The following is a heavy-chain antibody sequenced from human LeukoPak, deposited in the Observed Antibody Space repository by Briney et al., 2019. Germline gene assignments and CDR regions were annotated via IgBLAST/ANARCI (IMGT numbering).Heavy chain of an antibody. CDR1: GFTFSSYS. J-gene: IGHJ4*02. D-gene: IGHD2-2*01. CDR3: ARGLGYCSSTSCFNFDY. Sequence: PGGSLRLSCAASGFTFSSYSMNWVRQAPGKGLEWVSSISSSSSYIYYADSVKGRFTISRDNAKNSLYLQMNSLRAEDTAVYYCARGLGYCSSTSCFNFDYWSQGTLVTVSS. V-gene: IGHV3-21*01. CDR2: ISSSSSYI.